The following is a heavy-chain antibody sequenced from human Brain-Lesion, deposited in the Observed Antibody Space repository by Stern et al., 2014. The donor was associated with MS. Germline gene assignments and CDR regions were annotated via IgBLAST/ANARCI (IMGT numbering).Heavy chain of an antibody. D-gene: IGHD3-3*01. Sequence: EMQLVESGGGLVQPGGSLTISCTAAGFTFGNYWMTWVRQAPGKGLEWVANIKEDGTEKNYVDSVKGRFTISRDNARNSLYLQMNSLRVEDTALYYCARVYNTIYGIVTQRGSGMDVWGQGTTVIASS. J-gene: IGHJ6*02. CDR1: GFTFGNYW. CDR3: ARVYNTIYGIVTQRGSGMDV. V-gene: IGHV3-7*01. CDR2: IKEDGTEK.